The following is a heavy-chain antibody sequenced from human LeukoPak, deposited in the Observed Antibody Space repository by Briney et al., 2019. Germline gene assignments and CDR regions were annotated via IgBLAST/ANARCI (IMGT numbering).Heavy chain of an antibody. CDR1: GGSISSYY. V-gene: IGHV4-59*01. CDR3: ARGRVTQDY. Sequence: SETLSLTCTVSGGSISSYYWSWIRQPPGKGLEWIGYIYYSGSTNYNSSLKSRVTISVDTSKNQFSLKLSPVTAADTAVYYCARGRVTQDYWGQGTLVTVSS. CDR2: IYYSGST. J-gene: IGHJ4*02. D-gene: IGHD5-18*01.